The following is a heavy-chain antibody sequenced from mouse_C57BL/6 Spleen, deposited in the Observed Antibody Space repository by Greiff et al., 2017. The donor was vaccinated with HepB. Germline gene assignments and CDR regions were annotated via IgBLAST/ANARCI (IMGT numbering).Heavy chain of an antibody. CDR1: GYTFTSYW. V-gene: IGHV1-59*01. D-gene: IGHD3-2*02. J-gene: IGHJ4*01. Sequence: QVQLQQPGAELVRPGTSVKLSCKASGYTFTSYWMHWVKQRPGQGLEWIGVIDPSDSYTNYNQKFKGKATLNVDTSSSTASMQLSSLTSEDSAVYYCARAPTAQAKGYAMDYWGQGTSVTVSS. CDR3: ARAPTAQAKGYAMDY. CDR2: IDPSDSYT.